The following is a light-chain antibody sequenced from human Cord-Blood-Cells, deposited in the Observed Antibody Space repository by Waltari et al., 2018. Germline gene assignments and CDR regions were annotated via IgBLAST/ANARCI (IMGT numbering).Light chain of an antibody. J-gene: IGLJ3*02. CDR2: RNN. V-gene: IGLV1-47*01. CDR3: AAWEDSLSGWV. Sequence: QSVLTQPPSASGTPGQRVTISCSGSSSNIGSNYVYWYQQLPGTAPKLLIYRNNQRPSGVTARFSGSTSGTSASLAISGLRSEDEADYYCAAWEDSLSGWVFGGGTKLTVL. CDR1: SSNIGSNY.